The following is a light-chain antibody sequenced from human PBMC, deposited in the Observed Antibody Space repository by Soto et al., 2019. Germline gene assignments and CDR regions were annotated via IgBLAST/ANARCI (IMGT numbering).Light chain of an antibody. CDR2: EAS. V-gene: IGKV3-11*01. Sequence: EIVLTQSPATLSLSPGERATLSCRASQSVSIYLAWYQQKPGQAPRLLIYEASNRATGIPARFSGSASGTDFTLTISSLEPEDFAVYYCQQRSNWPRITFGGGTKVEIK. J-gene: IGKJ4*01. CDR3: QQRSNWPRIT. CDR1: QSVSIY.